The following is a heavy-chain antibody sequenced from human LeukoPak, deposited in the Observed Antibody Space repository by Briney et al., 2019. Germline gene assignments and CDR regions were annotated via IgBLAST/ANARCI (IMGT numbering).Heavy chain of an antibody. V-gene: IGHV3-53*04. CDR1: GFTVSSNY. CDR2: IYSGGST. Sequence: GGSLRLSCAASGFTVSSNYMSWVRQAPGKGLEWVSVIYSGGSTYYADSVKGRFTISRHTSKNTLYLQMNSLTAEDTAVYYWSRGAPRGVIGGFDIWGQGTMVTVSS. CDR3: SRGAPRGVIGGFDI. J-gene: IGHJ3*02. D-gene: IGHD3-10*01.